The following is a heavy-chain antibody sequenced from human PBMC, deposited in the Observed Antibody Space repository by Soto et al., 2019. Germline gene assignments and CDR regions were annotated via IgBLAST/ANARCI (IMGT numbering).Heavy chain of an antibody. J-gene: IGHJ4*02. V-gene: IGHV3-23*01. CDR1: GFTFSSDA. D-gene: IGHD3-22*01. CDR3: ANGDRRGYGPMNFQY. Sequence: GGSLRLCCAASGFTFSSDAMSWVRQAPGEGLGWVSAISGSGAGTYYAASVRGRFTISRDNSKNTLYLQMTSLRAEDTAVYYCANGDRRGYGPMNFQYWGQGTLVNDST. CDR2: ISGSGAGT.